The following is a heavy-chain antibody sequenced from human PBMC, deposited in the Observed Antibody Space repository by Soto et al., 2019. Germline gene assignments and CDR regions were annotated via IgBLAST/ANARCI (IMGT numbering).Heavy chain of an antibody. Sequence: QVQLVQSGAEVKKPGSSVKVSCKASGGTFSSYAISWVRQAPGQGLEWMGGIIPIFGTANYAQKFQGRVTITADESTNTAYMELSSLRSEDTAVYYCARARTDYYDSSGYYAPVDYWGQGTLVTVSS. CDR3: ARARTDYYDSSGYYAPVDY. CDR2: IIPIFGTA. V-gene: IGHV1-69*01. J-gene: IGHJ4*02. D-gene: IGHD3-22*01. CDR1: GGTFSSYA.